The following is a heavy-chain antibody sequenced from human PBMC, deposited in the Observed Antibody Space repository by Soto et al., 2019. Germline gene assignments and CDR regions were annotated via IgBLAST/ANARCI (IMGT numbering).Heavy chain of an antibody. V-gene: IGHV1-46*03. CDR1: GYTFTSFY. CDR2: INPSGGNT. J-gene: IGHJ4*02. CDR3: GREEIWDMVVVVAGTPRGLDY. Sequence: QVQLVQSGAEVKKPGASVKVSCKASGYTFTSFYVHWVRQAPGQGLEWMGIINPSGGNTTYAQKFQGRVTMTRDTTTSTVYMELSSLRSEDTAVYYCGREEIWDMVVVVAGTPRGLDYWGQGNLVTVSS. D-gene: IGHD2-15*01.